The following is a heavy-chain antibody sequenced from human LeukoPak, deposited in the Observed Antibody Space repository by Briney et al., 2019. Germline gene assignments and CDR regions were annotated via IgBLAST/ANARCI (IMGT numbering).Heavy chain of an antibody. CDR2: IIPIFGTA. Sequence: SVKVSCKASGGTFSSYAISWVRQAPGQGLEWMGRIIPIFGTANYAQKFQGRVTITTDESTSTANMELSSLRTEDTAVYYCARASYSGSYRSGAFDIWGQGTMVTVSS. D-gene: IGHD1-26*01. V-gene: IGHV1-69*05. CDR1: GGTFSSYA. CDR3: ARASYSGSYRSGAFDI. J-gene: IGHJ3*02.